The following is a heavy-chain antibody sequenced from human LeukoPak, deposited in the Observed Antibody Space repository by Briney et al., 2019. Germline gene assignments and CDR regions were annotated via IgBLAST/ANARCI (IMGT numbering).Heavy chain of an antibody. Sequence: PSETLSLTCTVSGGSISSSYYYWGWIRQPPGKGLEWIGYIYHSGSTYYNPSLKSRVTISVDRSKNQFSLKLSSVTAADTAMYYCARNYGDYWGQGTLVTVSS. D-gene: IGHD1-7*01. CDR2: IYHSGST. J-gene: IGHJ4*02. CDR3: ARNYGDY. V-gene: IGHV4-39*07. CDR1: GGSISSSYYY.